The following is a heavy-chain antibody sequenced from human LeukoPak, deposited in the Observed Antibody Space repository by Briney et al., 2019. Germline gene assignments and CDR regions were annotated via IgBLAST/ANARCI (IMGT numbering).Heavy chain of an antibody. J-gene: IGHJ5*02. CDR3: ARHSSSSRGWFDP. CDR2: IYSSGST. CDR1: GGSISSYY. Sequence: SETLSLTCTVSGGSISSYYWSWIRQPPGKGLEWIGYIYSSGSTNYNPSLKSRVTISLDTSKNQFSLKLTSVTAADTAVYYCARHSSSSRGWFDPWGQGTLVTVSS. V-gene: IGHV4-59*08. D-gene: IGHD6-6*01.